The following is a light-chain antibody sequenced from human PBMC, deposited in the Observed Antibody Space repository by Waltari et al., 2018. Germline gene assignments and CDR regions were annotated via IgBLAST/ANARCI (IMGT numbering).Light chain of an antibody. CDR3: CSYAGSYTVL. CDR1: SNDVGGYNH. Sequence: QSALTQPRSVSGSPGQSVTFSFTGTSNDVGGYNHLSWYQQSPGKAPKLMIYDVFNRPSGVPDRFSGSKSGNTASLTISGLQADDEADYYCCSYAGSYTVLFGGGTKLTVL. J-gene: IGLJ2*01. CDR2: DVF. V-gene: IGLV2-11*01.